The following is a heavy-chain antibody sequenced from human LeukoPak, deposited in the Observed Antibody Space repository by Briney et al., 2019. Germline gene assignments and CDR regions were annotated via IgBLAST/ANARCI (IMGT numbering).Heavy chain of an antibody. V-gene: IGHV4-59*01. CDR1: GGSISNYY. CDR3: ARLYCSSTSCPTTTDAFDI. D-gene: IGHD2-2*01. CDR2: ISHSGST. J-gene: IGHJ3*02. Sequence: PSETLSLTCTVSGGSISNYYWSWIRQPPGKGLEGIGFISHSGSTNSKPSLKSRVTISVDTSKNQFSMKLSSVTAADTAVYYCARLYCSSTSCPTTTDAFDIWGQGTMVTVSS.